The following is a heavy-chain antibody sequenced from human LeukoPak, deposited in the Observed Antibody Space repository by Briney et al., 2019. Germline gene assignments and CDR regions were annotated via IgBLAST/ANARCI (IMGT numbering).Heavy chain of an antibody. CDR1: GFTFTNYA. CDR2: ISSSGGST. V-gene: IGHV3-23*01. D-gene: IGHD6-19*01. Sequence: TGGSLRLSCAASGFTFTNYAMTWVRQAPGKGLEWVSAISSSGGSTYYADSVKGRFSISRDNSKNTLYLQMNSLRVEDTAVYYCAKEAYIAVAGIIDYWGQGALVTVSS. J-gene: IGHJ4*02. CDR3: AKEAYIAVAGIIDY.